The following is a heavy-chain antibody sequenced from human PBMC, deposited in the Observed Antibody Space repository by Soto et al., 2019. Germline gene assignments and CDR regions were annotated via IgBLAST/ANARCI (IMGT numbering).Heavy chain of an antibody. CDR3: AKSGGIAVAGRRNPSKLQIYGMDV. CDR2: ISYDGSNK. D-gene: IGHD6-19*01. CDR1: GFTFSSYG. J-gene: IGHJ6*02. V-gene: IGHV3-30*18. Sequence: GGSLRLSCAASGFTFSSYGMHWVRQAPGKGLEWVAVISYDGSNKYYADSVKGRFTISRDNSKNTLYLQMNSLRAEDTAVYYCAKSGGIAVAGRRNPSKLQIYGMDVWGQGTTVTVSS.